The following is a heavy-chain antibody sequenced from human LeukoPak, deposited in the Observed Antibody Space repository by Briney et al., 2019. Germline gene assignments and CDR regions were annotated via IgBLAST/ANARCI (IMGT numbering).Heavy chain of an antibody. CDR1: GGSINSYY. D-gene: IGHD3-9*01. Sequence: SETLSLTCTVSGGSINSYYWSWIRQPPGKGLEWIGYIHYSGGTNYNPTLKSRVTISLDTSENQFSLKLKYVTAADTAVYYCARHDSDDWDFFHYWGQGTLVTVSS. CDR2: IHYSGGT. V-gene: IGHV4-59*08. J-gene: IGHJ4*02. CDR3: ARHDSDDWDFFHY.